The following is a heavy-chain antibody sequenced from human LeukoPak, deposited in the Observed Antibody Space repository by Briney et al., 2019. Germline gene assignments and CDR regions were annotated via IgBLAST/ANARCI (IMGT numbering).Heavy chain of an antibody. Sequence: SETLSLTCTVSGGSISSYYWSWIRQPPGKGLEWIGYIYYSGSTNYNPSLKSRVTISEDTSKNQFSLKLSSVTAADTAVYYCATSPRRALANWFDPWGQGTLVTVSS. V-gene: IGHV4-59*01. CDR3: ATSPRRALANWFDP. J-gene: IGHJ5*02. D-gene: IGHD3-3*02. CDR2: IYYSGST. CDR1: GGSISSYY.